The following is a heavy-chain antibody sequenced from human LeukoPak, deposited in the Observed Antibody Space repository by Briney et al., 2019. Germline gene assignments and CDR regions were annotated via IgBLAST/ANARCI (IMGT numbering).Heavy chain of an antibody. Sequence: SETLSLTCTVSGGSISSYYWSWIRQPPGKGLEWIGYIYYSGSTNYNPSLKSRVTISVDTSKNQFSLKVTSVTAADTAVYYCARDNPRYCSSIRCSWDAFDIWGQGKMVIVSS. J-gene: IGHJ3*02. CDR3: ARDNPRYCSSIRCSWDAFDI. D-gene: IGHD2-2*01. V-gene: IGHV4-59*01. CDR1: GGSISSYY. CDR2: IYYSGST.